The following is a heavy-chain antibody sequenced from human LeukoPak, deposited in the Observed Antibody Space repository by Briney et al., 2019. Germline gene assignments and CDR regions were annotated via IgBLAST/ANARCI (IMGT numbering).Heavy chain of an antibody. CDR2: IKSDGSST. CDR1: GFTFSGYS. V-gene: IGHV3-74*01. J-gene: IGHJ5*02. CDR3: ARSDWFDP. Sequence: GGSLRLSCAASGFTFSGYSMNWVRQGPGKGLVWVSRIKSDGSSTSYADSVKGRFTISRDNARNTLYLQMNSLRAEDTAVYYCARSDWFDPWGQGTLVTVSS.